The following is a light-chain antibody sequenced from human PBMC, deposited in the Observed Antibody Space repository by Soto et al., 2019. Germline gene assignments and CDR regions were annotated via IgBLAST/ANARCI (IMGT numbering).Light chain of an antibody. CDR3: QQYDTFPVT. CDR2: DAF. CDR1: QDINSY. J-gene: IGKJ5*01. V-gene: IGKV1-33*01. Sequence: DIHMTQSPSSLSASVGYRVTITCEARQDINSYLSWYQQRPGKAPKLLIYDAFTLETGVPSRFSGSGSGTEFIFTISSLQPEDFETYYCQQYDTFPVTFGQGTRLEIK.